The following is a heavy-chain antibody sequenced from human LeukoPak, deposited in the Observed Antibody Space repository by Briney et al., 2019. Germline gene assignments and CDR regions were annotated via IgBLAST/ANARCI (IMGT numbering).Heavy chain of an antibody. V-gene: IGHV5-10-1*01. J-gene: IGHJ4*02. CDR3: ARGEDSSGFDY. CDR2: IDPSDSYT. D-gene: IGHD6-19*01. Sequence: GESLKISCKGSGYSFTSYWISWVRQMPGKGVGWMGRIDPSDSYTNYSPSFQGHVTISADKSISTAYLQWSSLKASDTAMYYCARGEDSSGFDYWGREPWSPSPQ. CDR1: GYSFTSYW.